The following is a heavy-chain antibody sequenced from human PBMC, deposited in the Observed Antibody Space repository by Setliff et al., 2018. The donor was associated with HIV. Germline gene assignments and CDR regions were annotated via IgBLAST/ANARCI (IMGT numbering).Heavy chain of an antibody. CDR3: ARGWEWGAPLDY. J-gene: IGHJ4*02. CDR1: GVSISGYF. Sequence: SETLSLTCNVSGVSISGYFWTWIRQPAGKGLEWSGRIYTSGSTTYNPSLKSRVTISIDTSKNQFSLKLSSVTAADTAVYYCARGWEWGAPLDYWGQGTLVTVSS. D-gene: IGHD1-26*01. CDR2: IYTSGST. V-gene: IGHV4-4*07.